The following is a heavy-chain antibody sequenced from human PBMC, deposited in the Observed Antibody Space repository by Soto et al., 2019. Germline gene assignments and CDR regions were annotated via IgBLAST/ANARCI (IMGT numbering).Heavy chain of an antibody. CDR1: GFSLSTSGVG. Sequence: QITLKESGPTLVKPTQTLTLTCTFSGFSLSTSGVGVGWIRQPPGKALEWLALIYWNDDKRYSPSLKSRLTITKDTSKNQVVLTMTNMDPVDTATDYSAHRRGKGITIFRGAWFDPWGQGTLVTVSS. CDR3: AHRRGKGITIFRGAWFDP. CDR2: IYWNDDK. D-gene: IGHD3-3*01. J-gene: IGHJ5*02. V-gene: IGHV2-5*01.